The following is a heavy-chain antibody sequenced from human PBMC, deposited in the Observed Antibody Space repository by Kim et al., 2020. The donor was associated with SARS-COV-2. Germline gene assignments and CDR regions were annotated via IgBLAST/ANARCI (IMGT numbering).Heavy chain of an antibody. D-gene: IGHD4-17*01. CDR3: ARVLAVTSRGGGYYFDF. Sequence: SVKGRFIISRDNAKNSLYLQRNSLRADDTAVYFCARVLAVTSRGGGYYFDFWGQGTQVIVSS. J-gene: IGHJ4*02. V-gene: IGHV3-11*06.